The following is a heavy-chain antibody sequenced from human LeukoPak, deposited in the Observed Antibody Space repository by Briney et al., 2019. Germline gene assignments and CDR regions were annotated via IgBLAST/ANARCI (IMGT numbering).Heavy chain of an antibody. CDR2: IYYSGST. V-gene: IGHV4-61*08. CDR1: GGSISSGGYS. CDR3: VRDRDSGTYYYYYGMDV. D-gene: IGHD1-26*01. Sequence: PSETLSLTCAVSGGSISSGGYSWSWIRQPPGKGLEWIVYIYYSGSTNYNPSLKSRVTISVDTSKNQFSLKLTSVTAADTAVYYCVRDRDSGTYYYYYGMDVWGQGTTVTVSS. J-gene: IGHJ6*02.